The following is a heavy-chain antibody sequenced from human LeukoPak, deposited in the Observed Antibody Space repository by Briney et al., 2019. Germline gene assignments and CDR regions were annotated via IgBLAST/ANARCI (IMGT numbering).Heavy chain of an antibody. Sequence: GGSLRLSCVASGFTFSHYPMTWVRQAPGKGLEWVSAVGTSGGGKYAESVKGRFTISRDNSKNTLYLQMNSLRAEDTAVYYCAKDPGGPHKSWGQGTLVTVSS. D-gene: IGHD3-16*01. CDR2: VGTSGGG. CDR3: AKDPGGPHKS. J-gene: IGHJ5*02. V-gene: IGHV3-23*01. CDR1: GFTFSHYP.